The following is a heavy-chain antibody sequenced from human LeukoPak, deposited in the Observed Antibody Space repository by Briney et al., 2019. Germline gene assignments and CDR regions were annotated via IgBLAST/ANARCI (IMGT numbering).Heavy chain of an antibody. CDR1: GVSLSRYS. CDR2: INHSGST. J-gene: IGHJ5*02. Sequence: SENLSLTCAVYGVSLSRYSWSWIRQPPGKGLEWLGEINHSGSTNYNPSLKSRVTISIDTSNNQFSLKLSSVTAADTAVYYCARRIDPWGQGTLVTVSS. CDR3: ARRIDP. V-gene: IGHV4-34*01.